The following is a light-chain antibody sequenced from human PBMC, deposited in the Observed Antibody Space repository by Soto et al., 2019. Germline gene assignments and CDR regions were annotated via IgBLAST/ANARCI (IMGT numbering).Light chain of an antibody. CDR1: QGISNY. V-gene: IGKV1-27*01. Sequence: DLQMPQSPPTLSASVGDRVTITCRAGQGISNYLAWYQQKPGKVPKLLIYAASTLQSGVPSRFSGSGSGTDFTLTISSLQPEDVATYYCQKYNSAPPWTFGQGTKVDIK. J-gene: IGKJ1*01. CDR3: QKYNSAPPWT. CDR2: AAS.